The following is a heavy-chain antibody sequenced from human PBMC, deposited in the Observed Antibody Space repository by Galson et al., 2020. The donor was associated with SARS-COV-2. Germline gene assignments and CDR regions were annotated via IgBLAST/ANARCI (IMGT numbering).Heavy chain of an antibody. V-gene: IGHV4-30-2*01. CDR3: ARLHYGEYAPEAFDI. CDR2: ISHSGGT. Sequence: SETLSLTCAVSGTSISGGSYSWNWIRQPPGKGLEWIGYISHSGGTYYNPSLKSRVTISGDRSKYQFSLRLSSVTAADAAVYFCARLHYGEYAPEAFDIWGPGTRVTVAS. J-gene: IGHJ3*02. D-gene: IGHD4-17*01. CDR1: GTSISGGSYS.